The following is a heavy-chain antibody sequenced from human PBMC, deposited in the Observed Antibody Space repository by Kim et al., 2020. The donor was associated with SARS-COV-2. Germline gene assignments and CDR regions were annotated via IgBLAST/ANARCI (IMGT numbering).Heavy chain of an antibody. D-gene: IGHD5-18*01. V-gene: IGHV4-34*01. J-gene: IGHJ6*02. CDR3: ARGRYSYSSGMDV. Sequence: YHPALKRRLTLSVDPSKNTFSLELGSVTAADTAVYYCARGRYSYSSGMDVWGQGTTVTVSS.